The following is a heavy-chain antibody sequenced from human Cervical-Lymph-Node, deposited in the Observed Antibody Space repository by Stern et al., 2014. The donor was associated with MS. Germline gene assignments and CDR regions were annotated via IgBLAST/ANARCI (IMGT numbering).Heavy chain of an antibody. J-gene: IGHJ6*02. V-gene: IGHV1-69*01. Sequence: LQLVQSGAEVKKPGSSVQVSCKASGGTFNVYAINWLRQAHGQRIEWMGGIIPVLATASYAQNFQGRVTIPADSSTRTSSMQLSSLRSDDTAVYYCARDGRHTNNFGLDVWGQGTTVTVSS. CDR2: IIPVLATA. CDR1: GGTFNVYA. CDR3: ARDGRHTNNFGLDV.